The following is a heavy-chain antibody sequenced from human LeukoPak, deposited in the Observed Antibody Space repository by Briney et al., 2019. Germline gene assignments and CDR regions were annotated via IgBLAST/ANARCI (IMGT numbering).Heavy chain of an antibody. CDR2: IIPIFGTA. D-gene: IGHD3-22*01. V-gene: IGHV1-69*05. Sequence: SVKVSCKASGGTFSSYAISWVRQAPGQGLEWMGGIIPIFGTANYAQKFQGRVTITTDESTSTAYTELSSLRSEDTAVYYCARGPIEYYDSSGYPFWGQGTLVTVSS. J-gene: IGHJ4*02. CDR3: ARGPIEYYDSSGYPF. CDR1: GGTFSSYA.